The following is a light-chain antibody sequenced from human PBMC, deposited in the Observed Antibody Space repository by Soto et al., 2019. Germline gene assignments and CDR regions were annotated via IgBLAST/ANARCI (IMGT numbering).Light chain of an antibody. CDR3: QKYSSVPV. CDR1: QGISNY. Sequence: DIQMTQSPSSLSASVRDRVTITCRASQGISNYVAWYQQKPGKPPKLLIYAASTLQSGVPSRFSGSGSGTDFTLTINSLQPEDVATYSCQKYSSVPVFGPGTKVDIK. J-gene: IGKJ3*01. V-gene: IGKV1-27*01. CDR2: AAS.